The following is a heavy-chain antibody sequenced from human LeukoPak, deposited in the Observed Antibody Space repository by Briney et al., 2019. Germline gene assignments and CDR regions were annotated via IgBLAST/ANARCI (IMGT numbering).Heavy chain of an antibody. CDR3: ARVSVTKYGWVDY. J-gene: IGHJ4*02. D-gene: IGHD4-11*01. Sequence: GGSLRLSCAASGFTFSSYWMHWVRQAPGKGLVWVSRINSDGSSTSYADSVKGRFTISRDNAKNTLYLQMNSLRAEDTAVYYCARVSVTKYGWVDYWGQGTLVTVSS. CDR2: INSDGSST. CDR1: GFTFSSYW. V-gene: IGHV3-74*01.